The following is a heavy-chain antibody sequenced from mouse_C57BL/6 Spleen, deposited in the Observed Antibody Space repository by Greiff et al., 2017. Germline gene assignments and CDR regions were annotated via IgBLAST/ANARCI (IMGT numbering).Heavy chain of an antibody. CDR2: IRLKSDNYAT. CDR1: GFTFSNYW. Sequence: EVMLVESGGGLVQPGGSMKLSCVASGFTFSNYWMNWVRQSPEKGLEWVAQIRLKSDNYATHYAESVKGRFTISRDDSKRSVYLQMNNLRAEDTGIYYCTTGTFFDYWGQGTTLTVSS. CDR3: TTGTFFDY. V-gene: IGHV6-3*01. J-gene: IGHJ2*01. D-gene: IGHD4-1*01.